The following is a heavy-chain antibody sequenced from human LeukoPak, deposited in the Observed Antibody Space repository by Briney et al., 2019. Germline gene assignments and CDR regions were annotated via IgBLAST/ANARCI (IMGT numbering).Heavy chain of an antibody. CDR3: TRLVAAASEH. D-gene: IGHD6-13*01. Sequence: GGSLRLSCAASGFTFSGSAMHWVRQASGKGLEWVGRIRSKANSYATAYAASVKGRFTISRDDSENTAYLQMNSLKTEDTAVYYCTRLVAAASEHWGQGTLVTVSS. V-gene: IGHV3-73*01. CDR2: IRSKANSYAT. J-gene: IGHJ1*01. CDR1: GFTFSGSA.